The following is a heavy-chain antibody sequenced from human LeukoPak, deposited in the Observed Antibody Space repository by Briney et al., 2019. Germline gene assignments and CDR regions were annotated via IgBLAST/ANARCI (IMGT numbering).Heavy chain of an antibody. V-gene: IGHV5-51*01. Sequence: GESLKISCKGSGYSFISYWIGWVCQMPGKGLEWMGIIYPGDSDTRYSPSFQGQVSISVDKSINTAYVQRSSLKASDTGMYYCARLPYSSGWYRTLDYWGQGTLVTVSS. J-gene: IGHJ4*02. CDR2: IYPGDSDT. D-gene: IGHD6-19*01. CDR3: ARLPYSSGWYRTLDY. CDR1: GYSFISYW.